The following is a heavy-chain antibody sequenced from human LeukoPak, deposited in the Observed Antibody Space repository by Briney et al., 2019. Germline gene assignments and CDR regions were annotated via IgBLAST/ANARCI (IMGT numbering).Heavy chain of an antibody. CDR3: ARDPSNTSGRYTYFDY. V-gene: IGHV1-69*01. D-gene: IGHD3-16*02. J-gene: IGHJ4*02. CDR1: GGTFSSYA. CDR2: IIPIFGTA. Sequence: SVKVSCKASGGTFSSYAISWVRQAPGQGLEWMGGIIPIFGTANYAQKFQGRVTITADESTSTAYMELSSLRSEDTAVYYCARDPSNTSGRYTYFDYWGQGTLVTVSS.